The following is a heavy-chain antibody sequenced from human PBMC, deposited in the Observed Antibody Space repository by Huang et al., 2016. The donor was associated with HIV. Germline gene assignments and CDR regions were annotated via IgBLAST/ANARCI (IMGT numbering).Heavy chain of an antibody. J-gene: IGHJ4*02. D-gene: IGHD6-6*01. CDR1: GFIFSSYS. CDR2: ISSSSTYI. V-gene: IGHV3-21*01. CDR3: ARLYSSSWSLDY. Sequence: EMQLVESGGGLVKPGGSLRLSCAASGFIFSSYSMNGVRQATGKGLEWVSSISSSSTYIYYADSVKGRFTISRDNAKNSLYLQMNSLRAEDTAVYYCARLYSSSWSLDYWGQGTLVTVSS.